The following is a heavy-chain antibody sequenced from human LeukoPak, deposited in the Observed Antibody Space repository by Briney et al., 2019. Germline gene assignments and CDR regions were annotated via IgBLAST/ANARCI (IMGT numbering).Heavy chain of an antibody. CDR3: AREIFGLLKGIDY. CDR2: IIPILGIA. V-gene: IGHV1-69*04. CDR1: GGTFSSYA. D-gene: IGHD3-3*01. J-gene: IGHJ4*02. Sequence: SVNVSCNASGGTFSSYAISWARHAPRQGLEWMGRIIPILGIAMYAQKFQGRVTITADKSTRTAYMKLRTLRSEYTAMYYCAREIFGLLKGIDYWGQGTLVTASS.